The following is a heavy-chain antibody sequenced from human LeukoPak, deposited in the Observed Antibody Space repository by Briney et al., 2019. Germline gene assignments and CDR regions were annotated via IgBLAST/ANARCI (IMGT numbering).Heavy chain of an antibody. J-gene: IGHJ4*02. D-gene: IGHD2-8*02. CDR2: ISDNGDDT. CDR3: ARGERGGSWWQNLDW. CDR1: GFTFSIHA. V-gene: IGHV3-23*01. Sequence: GGSLRLSCAASGFTFSIHAMTWVRQAPGRGLEWVSVISDNGDDTHYADSVEGRFTISRDNSENTLFLQMNSLTAEDTALYYCARGERGGSWWQNLDWWGLGTLVTVSP.